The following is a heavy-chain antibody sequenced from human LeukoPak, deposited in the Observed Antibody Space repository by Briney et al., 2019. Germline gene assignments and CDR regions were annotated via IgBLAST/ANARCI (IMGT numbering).Heavy chain of an antibody. CDR3: ARWLGWDIVLMVYALDY. V-gene: IGHV1-2*02. CDR2: INPNSGGT. D-gene: IGHD2-8*01. Sequence: ASVKVSCKASGYTFTGYCMHWVRQAPGQGLEWMGWINPNSGGTNYAQKFQGRVTMTRDTSISTAYMELSRLRSDDTAVYYCARWLGWDIVLMVYALDYWGQGTLVTVSS. J-gene: IGHJ4*02. CDR1: GYTFTGYC.